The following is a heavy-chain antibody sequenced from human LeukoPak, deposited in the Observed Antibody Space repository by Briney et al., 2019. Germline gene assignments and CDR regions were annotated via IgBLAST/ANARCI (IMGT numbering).Heavy chain of an antibody. J-gene: IGHJ5*02. Sequence: PGGSLRLSCAASGFTFSNYWMHWGRQAPGKGLVWVSRINTDASSTTYASSVKGRFTISRDNARNTVFLQMNSLRAEDTAVYYCARDLGDCGGGRCFGGWFDPWGQGTLVTVSS. V-gene: IGHV3-74*01. CDR1: GFTFSNYW. CDR2: INTDASST. D-gene: IGHD2-15*01. CDR3: ARDLGDCGGGRCFGGWFDP.